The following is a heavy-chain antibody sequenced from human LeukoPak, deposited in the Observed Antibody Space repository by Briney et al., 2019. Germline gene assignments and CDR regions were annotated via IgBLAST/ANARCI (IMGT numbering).Heavy chain of an antibody. Sequence: PGGSLRLSCAASGFTFSTYETNWVRQAPGKGLEWISYISGSADTAYYADSVKGRFTMSRDNAKNSLYLQMNSLRAEDTAVYYCARDLGYSSGPNYWGQGTRVTVSS. CDR2: ISGSADTA. D-gene: IGHD6-19*01. J-gene: IGHJ4*02. CDR3: ARDLGYSSGPNY. V-gene: IGHV3-48*03. CDR1: GFTFSTYE.